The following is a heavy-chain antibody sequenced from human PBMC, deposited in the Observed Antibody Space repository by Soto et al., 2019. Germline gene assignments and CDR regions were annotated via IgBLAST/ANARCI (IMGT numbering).Heavy chain of an antibody. CDR1: GGSISSTNW. Sequence: QVQLQESGPGLVKPSETLSLTCAVSGGSISSTNWWSWVRQPPGKGLEWIGEIYHSGSTNYNPSLTNRXXIXVXXSKNQFSLKLSSVTAADTALYYGARTTVTTRLTDYWGQGTLVTVSS. D-gene: IGHD4-17*01. CDR3: ARTTVTTRLTDY. CDR2: IYHSGST. V-gene: IGHV4-4*02. J-gene: IGHJ4*02.